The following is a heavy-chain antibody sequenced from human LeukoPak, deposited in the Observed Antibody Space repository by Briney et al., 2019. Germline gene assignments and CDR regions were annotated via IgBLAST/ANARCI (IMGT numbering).Heavy chain of an antibody. J-gene: IGHJ4*02. V-gene: IGHV1-46*01. CDR3: ARDFPIVATTFDY. CDR1: GYTFTSYY. CDR2: INPSGGST. Sequence: ASVKVSCKASGYTFTSYYMHWVRQAPGQGLEWMGIINPSGGSTSYAQKFQGRVTMTRDMSTSTVYMELSSLRSDDTAVYYCARDFPIVATTFDYWGQGTLVTVSS. D-gene: IGHD5-12*01.